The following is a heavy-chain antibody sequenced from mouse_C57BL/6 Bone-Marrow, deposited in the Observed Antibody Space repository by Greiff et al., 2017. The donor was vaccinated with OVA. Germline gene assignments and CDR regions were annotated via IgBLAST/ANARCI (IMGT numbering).Heavy chain of an antibody. CDR3: ARWGNSYGSSFDY. J-gene: IGHJ2*01. CDR1: GYTFTSYW. CDR2: IDPSDSYT. V-gene: IGHV1-59*01. Sequence: QVQLQQPGAELVRPGTSVKLSCKASGYTFTSYWMHWVKQRPGQGLEWIGVIDPSDSYTNYNQKFKGKATLTVDTSSSTAYMQLSSLTSEDSAVYYCARWGNSYGSSFDYWGQGTTLTVSS. D-gene: IGHD1-1*01.